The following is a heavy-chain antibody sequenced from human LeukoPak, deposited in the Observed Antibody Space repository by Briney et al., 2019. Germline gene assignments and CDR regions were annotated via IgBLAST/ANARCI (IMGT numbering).Heavy chain of an antibody. CDR2: INPNNGNT. V-gene: IGHV1-18*01. CDR1: GYTFTSYG. D-gene: IGHD2/OR15-2a*01. J-gene: IGHJ3*02. CDR3: ARPILLEDDAFDI. Sequence: ASVKVSCKASGYTFTSYGLNWVRQAPGQGLEWMGWINPNNGNTNYAQKLQGRVTMTTDTSTNTAYMELRSLRSDDTAVYYCARPILLEDDAFDIWGQGTMVTVSS.